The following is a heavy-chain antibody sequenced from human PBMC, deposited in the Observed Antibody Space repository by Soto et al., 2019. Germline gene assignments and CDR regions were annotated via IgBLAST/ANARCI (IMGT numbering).Heavy chain of an antibody. V-gene: IGHV1-46*01. J-gene: IGHJ6*02. D-gene: IGHD4-17*01. CDR2: INPSGGST. CDR1: GYTFTSYY. CDR3: ASTGGYGDYGYYYYGMDV. Sequence: ASVKVSCKASGYTFTSYYMHWVRQAPGQGLEWMGIINPSGGSTSYAQKFQGRVTMTRDTSTSTVYMELSSLRSEDTAVYYCASTGGYGDYGYYYYGMDVWGQGTTVTVSS.